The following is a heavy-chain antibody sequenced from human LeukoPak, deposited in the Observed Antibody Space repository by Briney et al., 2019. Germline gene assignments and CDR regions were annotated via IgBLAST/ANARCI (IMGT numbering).Heavy chain of an antibody. D-gene: IGHD1-26*01. J-gene: IGHJ4*02. CDR3: ARVSVGATKLAYDY. Sequence: ASVKVSCKASGYTFTGYYMHWVRQAPGQGLEWMGWINPNSDGTNYAQKFQGRVTMTRDMSTSTVYMELSSLRSEDTALYYCARVSVGATKLAYDYWGQGTLVTVSS. V-gene: IGHV1-2*02. CDR2: INPNSDGT. CDR1: GYTFTGYY.